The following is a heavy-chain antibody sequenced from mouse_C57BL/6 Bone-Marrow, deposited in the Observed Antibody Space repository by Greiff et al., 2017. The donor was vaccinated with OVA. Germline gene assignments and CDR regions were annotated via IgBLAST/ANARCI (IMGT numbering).Heavy chain of an antibody. J-gene: IGHJ1*03. CDR3: ARDRGDLWYFDV. CDR1: GFTFSDYY. V-gene: IGHV5-16*01. CDR2: INYDGSST. Sequence: EVHLVESEGGLVQPGSSMKLSCTASGFTFSDYYMAWVRQVPEKGLEWVANINYDGSSTYYLDSLKSRFIISRDNAKNILYLQMSSLKSEDTATYYCARDRGDLWYFDVWGTGTTVTVSS. D-gene: IGHD3-1*01.